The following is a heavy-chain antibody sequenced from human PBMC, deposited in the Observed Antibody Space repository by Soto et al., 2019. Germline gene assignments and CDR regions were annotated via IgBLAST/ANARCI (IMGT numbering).Heavy chain of an antibody. D-gene: IGHD3-3*02. J-gene: IGHJ5*02. CDR3: ASPKIAFYNWFDP. V-gene: IGHV4-39*01. CDR1: GGSISSSSYY. CDR2: IYYSGST. Sequence: QLQLQESGPGLVKPSETLSLTCTVSGGSISSSSYYWGWIRQPPGKGLEWIGSIYYSGSTYYNPSLKSRVTISVDTSKIQFSLKLISVTDADTAVYYCASPKIAFYNWFDPWGQGTLVTVSS.